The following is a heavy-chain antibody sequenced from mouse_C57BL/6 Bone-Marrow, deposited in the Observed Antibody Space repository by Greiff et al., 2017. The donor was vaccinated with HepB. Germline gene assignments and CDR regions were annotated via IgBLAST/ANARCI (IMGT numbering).Heavy chain of an antibody. Sequence: EVKVVESGGDLVKPGGSLKLSCAASGFTFSSYGMSWVRQTPDKRLEWVATISSGGSYTYYPDSVKGRFTISRDNAKNTLYLQMSSLKSEDTAMYYCATLLLRFDYWGQGTTLTVSS. CDR2: ISSGGSYT. D-gene: IGHD1-1*01. CDR1: GFTFSSYG. CDR3: ATLLLRFDY. J-gene: IGHJ2*01. V-gene: IGHV5-6*01.